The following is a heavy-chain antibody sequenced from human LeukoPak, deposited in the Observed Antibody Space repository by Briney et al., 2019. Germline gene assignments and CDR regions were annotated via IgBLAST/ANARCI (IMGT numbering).Heavy chain of an antibody. D-gene: IGHD1-20*01. J-gene: IGHJ4*02. V-gene: IGHV3-7*01. CDR3: ANSNWSPFDR. CDR1: X. CDR2: IKQHGTET. Sequence: XXXWVRQAPGXXXEWLANIKQHGTETYYLDSVKGRFTISRDNAKNSLYLQMNSLRVEDTAVYYCANSNWSPFDRWGQGTLVTVSS.